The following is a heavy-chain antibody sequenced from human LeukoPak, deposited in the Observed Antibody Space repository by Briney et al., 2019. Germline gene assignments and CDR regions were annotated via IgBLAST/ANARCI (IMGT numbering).Heavy chain of an antibody. J-gene: IGHJ4*02. V-gene: IGHV4-59*08. CDR2: IFYSGSI. CDR1: GGSMSSYY. Sequence: SETLSLTCTVSGGSMSSYYWSWIRQPPGKELQWIGYIFYSGSINYNPSLKSRVTISVDTSKNQFSLKLSSVTAADTAEYYCARHESDYGDYSTFDSWGQGTLVTVSS. CDR3: ARHESDYGDYSTFDS. D-gene: IGHD4-17*01.